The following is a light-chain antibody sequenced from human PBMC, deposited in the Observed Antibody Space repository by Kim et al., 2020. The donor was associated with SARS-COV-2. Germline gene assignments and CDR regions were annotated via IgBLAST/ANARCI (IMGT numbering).Light chain of an antibody. Sequence: SVGDRDTLTRQASQCVSSYINWDLQTPGTAPKHLIYAASSLQSLVPSRFSGSGCVTDITLSISSLRPVDFATYYCQQSYSTPPYTFGQGPKLEI. V-gene: IGKV1-39*01. J-gene: IGKJ2*01. CDR1: QCVSSY. CDR3: QQSYSTPPYT. CDR2: AAS.